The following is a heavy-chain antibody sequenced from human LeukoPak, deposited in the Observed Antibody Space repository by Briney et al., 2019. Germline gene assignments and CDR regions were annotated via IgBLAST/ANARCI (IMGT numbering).Heavy chain of an antibody. D-gene: IGHD1-7*01. Sequence: PGGSLTLSCSASGFTFSSYAMLWLRQAPGKGREWGGVISYDGSNKYYEDSVKGRFTISRDNSKHRLYLQMNRLRGEDTAVYYCAREVWTGTTSGWFDPWGQGTLVTVSS. CDR3: AREVWTGTTSGWFDP. CDR2: ISYDGSNK. J-gene: IGHJ5*02. CDR1: GFTFSSYA. V-gene: IGHV3-30*04.